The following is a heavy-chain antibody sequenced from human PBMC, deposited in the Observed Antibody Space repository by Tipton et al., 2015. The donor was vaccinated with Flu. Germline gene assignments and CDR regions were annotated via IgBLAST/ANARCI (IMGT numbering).Heavy chain of an antibody. CDR2: ISAYNGNT. J-gene: IGHJ6*02. CDR3: ARDPSINVVVPAAILAYYYYGMDV. V-gene: IGHV1-18*01. CDR1: GYTFTSYG. Sequence: QAQLVQSGAEVKKPGASVKVSCKASGYTFTSYGISWVRQAPGQGLEWMGWISAYNGNTNYAQKLQGRVTMTTDTSTSTAYMELRSLRSDDTAVYYCARDPSINVVVPAAILAYYYYGMDVWGQGTTVTVSS. D-gene: IGHD2-2*02.